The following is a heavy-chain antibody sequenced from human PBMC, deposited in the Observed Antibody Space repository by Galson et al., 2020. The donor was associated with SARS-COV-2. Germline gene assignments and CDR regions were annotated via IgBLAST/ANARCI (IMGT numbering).Heavy chain of an antibody. J-gene: IGHJ2*01. CDR1: GLIFDDHA. CDR2: ITWNSGTI. V-gene: IGHV3-9*01. Sequence: GGSLRLSCVASGLIFDDHAMHWVRQASGKGLEWVAGITWNSGTIGYADSVRGRFTISRDNAKNSLYLQMNSLKTGDTALYYCATGGLWGASCYFDLWGRGTLVTVSS. D-gene: IGHD7-27*01. CDR3: ATGGLWGASCYFDL.